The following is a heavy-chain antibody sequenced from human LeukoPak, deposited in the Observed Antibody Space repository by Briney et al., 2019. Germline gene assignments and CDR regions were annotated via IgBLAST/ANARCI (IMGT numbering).Heavy chain of an antibody. Sequence: GGSLRLSCAASGFTFSTYNMNWVRQAPGKGLEWVSCISSSSRNIYYADSVKGRFTISRDNAKNSLYLQMNSLRAEDTAVYYCARESILTGPATYWGQGTLVTVSS. D-gene: IGHD3-9*01. J-gene: IGHJ4*02. CDR1: GFTFSTYN. CDR3: ARESILTGPATY. CDR2: ISSSSRNI. V-gene: IGHV3-21*01.